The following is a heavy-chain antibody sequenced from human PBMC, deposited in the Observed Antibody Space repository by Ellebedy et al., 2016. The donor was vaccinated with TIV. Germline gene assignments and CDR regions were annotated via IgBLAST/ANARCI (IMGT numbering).Heavy chain of an antibody. J-gene: IGHJ4*02. Sequence: HTGGSLRLSCAASGFTFSNYWMHWVRQVPGKGLVWILRINTDGSTTTYADSVEGRFTVSRDNAKNTLYLQMNSLRVEDTAVYYCARISGGVQGGFDYWGQGTLVTVSS. V-gene: IGHV3-74*03. CDR3: ARISGGVQGGFDY. D-gene: IGHD2-8*02. CDR1: GFTFSNYW. CDR2: INTDGSTT.